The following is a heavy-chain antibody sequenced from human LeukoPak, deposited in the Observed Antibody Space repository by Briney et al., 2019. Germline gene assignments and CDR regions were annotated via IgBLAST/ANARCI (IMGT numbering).Heavy chain of an antibody. CDR3: ARDDVYFDP. J-gene: IGHJ5*02. V-gene: IGHV1-18*01. CDR1: GSTFPIYG. Sequence: GSVKVSCHASGSTFPIYGISWVRQAPGQGLEWMGWISAYNGNTNYAQKLQGRVTMTTDTSTSTAYMELRSLRSDDTAVYYCARDDVYFDPWGQGTLVTVSS. CDR2: ISAYNGNT. D-gene: IGHD1-14*01.